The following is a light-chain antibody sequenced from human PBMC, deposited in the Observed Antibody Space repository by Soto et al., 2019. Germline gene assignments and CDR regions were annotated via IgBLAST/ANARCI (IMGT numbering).Light chain of an antibody. CDR2: DAS. V-gene: IGKV3-11*01. J-gene: IGKJ2*01. CDR1: QSVSSY. Sequence: EIVLTQSPATLSLSPGERATLSCRARQSVSSYLAWYQQKPGQAPKLLIYDASNRATGIPARFSGSGSGTDFTLTISSLEPEDFAVYYCQQRSNWPRTFGQGTKLEIK. CDR3: QQRSNWPRT.